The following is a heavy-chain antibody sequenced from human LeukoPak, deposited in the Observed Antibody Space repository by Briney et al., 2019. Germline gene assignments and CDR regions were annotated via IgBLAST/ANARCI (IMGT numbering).Heavy chain of an antibody. J-gene: IGHJ6*02. V-gene: IGHV3-53*01. D-gene: IGHD3-16*01. Sequence: GGSLRLSCAVSGFSVSADYMSWVRQAPGKGLEWVSVVYSDGSTYYADSVKGRFTISRDNAKNSLYLQMSNLRAEDTAVYFCARGGGLDVWGQGATVTVSS. CDR3: ARGGGLDV. CDR2: VYSDGST. CDR1: GFSVSADY.